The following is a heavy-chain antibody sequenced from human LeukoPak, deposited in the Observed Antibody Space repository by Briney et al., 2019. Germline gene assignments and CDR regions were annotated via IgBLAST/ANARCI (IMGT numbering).Heavy chain of an antibody. CDR2: INHSGST. V-gene: IGHV4-34*01. Sequence: SEALSLTCAVYGGSFSGYYWSWIRQPPGKGLEWIGEINHSGSTNYNPSLKSRVTISVDTSKYQFSLKLSSVTAADTAVYYCARGPLCTSCYGAFGIWGQGTMVTVSS. D-gene: IGHD2-2*01. CDR1: GGSFSGYY. J-gene: IGHJ3*02. CDR3: ARGPLCTSCYGAFGI.